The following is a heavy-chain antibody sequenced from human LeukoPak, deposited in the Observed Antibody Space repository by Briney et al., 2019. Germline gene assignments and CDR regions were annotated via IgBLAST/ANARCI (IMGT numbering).Heavy chain of an antibody. CDR3: ARVRVGATNYYFDY. CDR1: GGSISSGGYS. Sequence: SETLSLTCAVSGGSISSGGYSWSWIRQPPGKGLEWIGYIYHSGSTYYNPSLKSRVTISVARSKNQFSLKLSSVTAADTAVYYCARVRVGATNYYFDYWGQGTLVTVSS. CDR2: IYHSGST. J-gene: IGHJ4*02. V-gene: IGHV4-30-2*01. D-gene: IGHD1-26*01.